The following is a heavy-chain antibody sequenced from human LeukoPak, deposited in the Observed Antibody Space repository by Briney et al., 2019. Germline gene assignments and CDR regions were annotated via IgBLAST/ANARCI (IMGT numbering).Heavy chain of an antibody. CDR2: VSWNGAYT. CDR1: GFPFDDYG. D-gene: IGHD3-10*01. CDR3: ARRKGPYGSGTYYDS. J-gene: IGHJ4*02. Sequence: GGSLRLSCAASGFPFDDYGMSWVRLAPGKGLEWVSGVSWNGAYTEYADSVRGRFAISRDNAKKSLYLQMNSLRVDDTALYYCARRKGPYGSGTYYDSWGQGTLVSVSS. V-gene: IGHV3-20*04.